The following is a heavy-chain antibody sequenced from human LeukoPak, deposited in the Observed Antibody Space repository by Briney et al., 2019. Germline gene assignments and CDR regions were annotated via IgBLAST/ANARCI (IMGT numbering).Heavy chain of an antibody. V-gene: IGHV3-23*01. CDR3: AFPAHHWLVRGAFDI. D-gene: IGHD6-19*01. CDR1: GFAFSSYD. J-gene: IGHJ3*02. Sequence: PGGSLRLSCAASGFAFSSYDMNWVRQAAGKGLEWVSQISGTGDNSGYADSVKGRFTISRDNSKRTLYLQLNNLRVEDTAIYYCAFPAHHWLVRGAFDIWGQGTVVTVSS. CDR2: ISGTGDNS.